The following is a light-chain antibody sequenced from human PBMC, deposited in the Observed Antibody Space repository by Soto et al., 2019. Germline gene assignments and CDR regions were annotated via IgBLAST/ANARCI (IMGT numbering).Light chain of an antibody. Sequence: QKAPSPSSLSXXPGDXVSIXXQASQDISNYLNWYQQRPGKAPKLLIYDASNLETRVPSRFSGSGSGTDFTFTINSLQPEDIATYYCQQYDILPITFGRGTRIEIK. CDR1: QDISNY. CDR3: QQYDILPIT. J-gene: IGKJ5*01. CDR2: DAS. V-gene: IGKV1-33*01.